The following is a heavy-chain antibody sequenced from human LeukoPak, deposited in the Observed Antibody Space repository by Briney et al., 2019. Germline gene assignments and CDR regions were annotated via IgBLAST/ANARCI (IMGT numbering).Heavy chain of an antibody. CDR1: GFTFSSYG. V-gene: IGHV3-30*18. CDR3: AKDIGAAAAGPGD. CDR2: ISYDGSNK. Sequence: PGGSLRLSCAASGFTFSSYGMHWVRQAPGKGLEWVAVISYDGSNKYYADSVKGRFTISRDNSKNTLYLQMNSLRAEDTAVYYCAKDIGAAAAGPGDWGQGTLVTVSS. J-gene: IGHJ4*02. D-gene: IGHD6-13*01.